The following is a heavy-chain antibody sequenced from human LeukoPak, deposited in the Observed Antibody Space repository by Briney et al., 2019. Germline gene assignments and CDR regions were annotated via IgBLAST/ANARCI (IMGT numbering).Heavy chain of an antibody. D-gene: IGHD4-17*01. CDR1: GFTFSSYG. V-gene: IGHV3-30*03. CDR3: VRDPGDGDPFDY. J-gene: IGHJ4*02. Sequence: GGSLRLSCGVSGFTFSSYGMHWVRQAPGKGLERVAMISYDGSKKYYADSVKGRFTISRDNSKNTLYLQMNSLRVEATAVYYGVRDPGDGDPFDYWGQGTLVTVSS. CDR2: ISYDGSKK.